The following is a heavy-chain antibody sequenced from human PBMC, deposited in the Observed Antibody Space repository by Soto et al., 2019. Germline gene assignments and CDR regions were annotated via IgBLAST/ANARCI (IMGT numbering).Heavy chain of an antibody. D-gene: IGHD3-22*01. V-gene: IGHV3-30*18. Sequence: GGSLRLSCAASGFTFSSYGMHWVRQAPGKGLEWVAVISYDGSNKYYADSVKGRFTISRDNSKNTLYLQMNSLRAEDTAVYYCAKLPIKNYYDSSPADYWGQGTLVTVSS. J-gene: IGHJ4*02. CDR2: ISYDGSNK. CDR1: GFTFSSYG. CDR3: AKLPIKNYYDSSPADY.